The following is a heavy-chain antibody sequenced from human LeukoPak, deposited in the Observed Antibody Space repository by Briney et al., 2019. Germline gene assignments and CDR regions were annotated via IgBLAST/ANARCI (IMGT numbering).Heavy chain of an antibody. CDR3: ATPLDYYDTSGYHQGGD. CDR2: ISNNGGYT. Sequence: GGSLRLSCAASGFTFSSSAMSWVRQAPGKGLEWASAISNNGGYTYYADSVKGRFTISRDNAKKSLYLQMNSLRAEDTAMYYCATPLDYYDTSGYHQGGDWGQGTLVTVSS. CDR1: GFTFSSSA. D-gene: IGHD3-22*01. V-gene: IGHV3-23*01. J-gene: IGHJ4*02.